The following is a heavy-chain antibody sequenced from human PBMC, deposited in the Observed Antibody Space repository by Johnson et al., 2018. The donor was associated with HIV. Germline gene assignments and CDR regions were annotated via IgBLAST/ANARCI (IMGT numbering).Heavy chain of an antibody. V-gene: IGHV3-9*01. D-gene: IGHD5-18*01. CDR2: ISWNSGSI. CDR3: ARGYSYGYDAFDI. J-gene: IGHJ3*02. CDR1: GFTFDDYA. Sequence: VQLVESGGGLVQPGRSLRLSCAASGFTFDDYAMHWVRQAPGKGLEWVSGISWNSGSIGYADSVKGRFTISRDNAKNSLYLQMNSLRAEDTALYYCARGYSYGYDAFDIWGQGTMVTVSS.